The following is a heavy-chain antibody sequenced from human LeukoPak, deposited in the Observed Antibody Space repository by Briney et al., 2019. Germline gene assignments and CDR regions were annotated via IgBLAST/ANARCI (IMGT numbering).Heavy chain of an antibody. Sequence: PGGSLRLSSEASGFTFSNYAMSWVRRAPGKGLEWVSAISDSGNAAYSADSVQGRFTISRDNSKNAVFLQMNSLRVADTAVYYCARIPPRSGGSEPTNHIDYWGRGTLVTVSS. CDR1: GFTFSNYA. V-gene: IGHV3-23*01. J-gene: IGHJ4*02. CDR3: ARIPPRSGGSEPTNHIDY. CDR2: ISDSGNAA. D-gene: IGHD2-8*02.